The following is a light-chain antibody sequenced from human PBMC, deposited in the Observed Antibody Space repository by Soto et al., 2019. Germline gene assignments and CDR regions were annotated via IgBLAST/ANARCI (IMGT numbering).Light chain of an antibody. Sequence: QSVLTQPASVSGSPGQSITISCTGTSSDVGGYNYVSWYQQHPGKAPKLMIYEVSNRPSGVSDRFSGSKSGNTASLTISGLQAEDEGDYYCGSYKSSIYVLGHGTKLT. V-gene: IGLV2-14*01. CDR1: SSDVGGYNY. CDR3: GSYKSSIYV. CDR2: EVS. J-gene: IGLJ1*01.